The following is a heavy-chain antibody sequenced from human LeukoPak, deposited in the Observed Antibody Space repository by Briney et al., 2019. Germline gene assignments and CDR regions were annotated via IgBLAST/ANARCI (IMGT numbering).Heavy chain of an antibody. V-gene: IGHV3-15*01. Sequence: GGSLRLSCAASGFTFSNAWMSWVRQAPGKGLEWVGRIKSKTDGGTTDYAAPVKGRFTISRDDSKNTLYLQMNSLRAEDTAVYYCARDLSFEDYDSSGYLHWGQGTLVTVSS. CDR3: ARDLSFEDYDSSGYLH. CDR1: GFTFSNAW. CDR2: IKSKTDGGTT. D-gene: IGHD3-22*01. J-gene: IGHJ1*01.